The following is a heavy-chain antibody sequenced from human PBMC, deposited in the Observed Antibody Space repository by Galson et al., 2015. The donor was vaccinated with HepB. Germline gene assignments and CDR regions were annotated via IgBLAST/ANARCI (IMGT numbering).Heavy chain of an antibody. J-gene: IGHJ4*01. Sequence: SLRLSCAASGFTFSYYVMNWVRQAPGKGLEWVSGIGGRGSSIYYTDSVKGRFTISRDNSKNTLYLQMNSLRAEDTAVYFCARDPAYDFWSGYPPSHFDFWGHGTRVTVSS. D-gene: IGHD3-3*01. CDR1: GFTFSYYV. CDR3: ARDPAYDFWSGYPPSHFDF. CDR2: IGGRGSSI. V-gene: IGHV3-23*01.